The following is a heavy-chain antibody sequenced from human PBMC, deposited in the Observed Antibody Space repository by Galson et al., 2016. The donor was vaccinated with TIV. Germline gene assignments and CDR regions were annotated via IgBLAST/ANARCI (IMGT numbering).Heavy chain of an antibody. CDR1: GDSISRTSYF. CDR2: DFYSGST. J-gene: IGHJ6*02. V-gene: IGHV4-39*01. D-gene: IGHD6-19*01. Sequence: SETLSPTCTVSGDSISRTSYFWGWIRQSPGKGLEWIGSDFYSGSTFYSGNIYYTPSLKRQPTLSVDTSKNQFSRRLSSVTAADTAVYYCARHSGAVAGYDYGMDVWGQGTTVTVSS. CDR3: ARHSGAVAGYDYGMDV.